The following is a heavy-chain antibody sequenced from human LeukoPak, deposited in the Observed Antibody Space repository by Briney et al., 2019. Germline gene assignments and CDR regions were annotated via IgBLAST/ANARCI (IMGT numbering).Heavy chain of an antibody. CDR2: IRYDGTNH. CDR3: ACYGDPYYYYGMDV. J-gene: IGHJ6*02. CDR1: GFNFSDYG. V-gene: IGHV3-30*02. Sequence: GGSLRLSCAASGFNFSDYGMHWVRQAPGKGPDWVAFIRYDGTNHYYADSVKGRFTISRDNSKNMVHLQMNSLRAEDTAVYYCACYGDPYYYYGMDVWGQGTTVTVSS. D-gene: IGHD4-17*01.